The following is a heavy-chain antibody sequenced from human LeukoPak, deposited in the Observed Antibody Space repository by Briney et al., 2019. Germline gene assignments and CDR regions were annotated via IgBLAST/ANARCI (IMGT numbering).Heavy chain of an antibody. D-gene: IGHD6-13*01. Sequence: KPSETLSLTCTVSGGSISSGSYYWSWIRQPAGKGLEWIGRIYTSGSTNYNPSLKSRVTISADTSKNQFSLKLSSVTAADTAVYYCARDIAAAGTRRYYYYYMDVWGKGTTVTISS. CDR3: ARDIAAAGTRRYYYYYMDV. V-gene: IGHV4-61*02. CDR1: GGSISSGSYY. J-gene: IGHJ6*03. CDR2: IYTSGST.